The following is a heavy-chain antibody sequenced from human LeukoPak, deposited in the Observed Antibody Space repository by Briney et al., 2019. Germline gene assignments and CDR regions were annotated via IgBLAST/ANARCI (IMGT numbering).Heavy chain of an antibody. V-gene: IGHV4-59*01. CDR1: GGSISSYY. D-gene: IGHD3-22*01. Sequence: PSETLSLTCTVSGGSISSYYWSWIRQPPGKGLEWIGYIYYSGSTNYNPSLKSRVTISVDTSKNQFSLKLSSVTAADTAVYYCAREVDDSSGSPFDYWGQGTLVTVSS. CDR2: IYYSGST. CDR3: AREVDDSSGSPFDY. J-gene: IGHJ4*02.